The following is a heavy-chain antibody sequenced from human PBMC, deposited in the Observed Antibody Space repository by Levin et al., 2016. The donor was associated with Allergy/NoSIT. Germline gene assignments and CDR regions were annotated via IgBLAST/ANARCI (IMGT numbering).Heavy chain of an antibody. Sequence: WVRQAPGQGLEWMGLINPSGGGTTYAQKFQGRVNMTSDTSTSIVYMDLSCLRSDDTAVYYCARIRQWLNNWGQGTLVTVSS. J-gene: IGHJ4*02. V-gene: IGHV1-46*01. CDR3: ARIRQWLNN. D-gene: IGHD6-19*01. CDR2: INPSGGGT.